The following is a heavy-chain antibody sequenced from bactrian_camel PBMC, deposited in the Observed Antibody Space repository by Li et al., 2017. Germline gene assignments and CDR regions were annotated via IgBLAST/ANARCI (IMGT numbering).Heavy chain of an antibody. CDR2: IHDSAQNA. V-gene: IGHV3-2*01. Sequence: HVQLVESGGGLVKPGESLRLSCRASGLRFSSYVMDWVRQAPGKGLEWLSSIHDSAQNAYYADSVKGRFTISRDNAKNTLYLQMNSLKTEDTAVYYCAAVYLAYGRYRYLEVWGQGTQVTVS. D-gene: IGHD6*01. J-gene: IGHJ2*01. CDR3: AAVYLAYGRYRYLEV. CDR1: GLRFSSYV.